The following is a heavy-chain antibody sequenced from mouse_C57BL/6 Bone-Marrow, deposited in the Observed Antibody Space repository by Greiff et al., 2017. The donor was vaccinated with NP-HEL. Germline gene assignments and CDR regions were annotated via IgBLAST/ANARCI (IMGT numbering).Heavy chain of an antibody. CDR3: ARVGGNYGY. CDR2: ISDGGSYT. Sequence: DVHLVESGGGLVKPGGSLKLSCAASGFTFSSYAMSWVRQTPEKRLEWVATISDGGSYTYYPDNVKGRFTISRDNAKNNLYLQMSHLKSEDTAMYYCARVGGNYGYWGQGTTLTVSS. D-gene: IGHD2-1*01. J-gene: IGHJ2*01. CDR1: GFTFSSYA. V-gene: IGHV5-4*01.